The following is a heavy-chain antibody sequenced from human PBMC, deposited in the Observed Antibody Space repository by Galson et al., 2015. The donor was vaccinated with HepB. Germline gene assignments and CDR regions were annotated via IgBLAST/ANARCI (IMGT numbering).Heavy chain of an antibody. V-gene: IGHV1-24*01. J-gene: IGHJ6*02. Sequence: SVKVSCKASGYTFSTYSITWVRQAPGKGLEWMGTFDPEDGETIYAQKFQGRVTMTEDTSTDTAYMELNSLRSEDTAVYYCATERPDPYYYYAMDVWGQGTTVTVSS. CDR2: FDPEDGET. CDR1: GYTFSTYS. CDR3: ATERPDPYYYYAMDV.